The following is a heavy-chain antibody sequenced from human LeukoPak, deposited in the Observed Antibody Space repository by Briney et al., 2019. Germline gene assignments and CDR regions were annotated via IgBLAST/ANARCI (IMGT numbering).Heavy chain of an antibody. CDR2: INHSGST. CDR1: GGSFSGYY. J-gene: IGHJ4*02. CDR3: ARGKTQCSSTSCPYFDY. Sequence: SETLSLTCAVYGGSFSGYYWSWIRQPPGKGLEWIGEINHSGSTNYNPSLKSRGTISVDTSKNQFSLELSSVTAADTAVYYCARGKTQCSSTSCPYFDYWGQGTLVTVSS. V-gene: IGHV4-34*01. D-gene: IGHD2-2*01.